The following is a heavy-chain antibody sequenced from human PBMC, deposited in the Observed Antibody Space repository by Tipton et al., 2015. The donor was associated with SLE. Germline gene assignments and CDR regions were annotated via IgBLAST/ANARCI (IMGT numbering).Heavy chain of an antibody. Sequence: TLSLTCPVSGDSISISTYSWGWIRQPPGRGLEWIGSMFYSGSTYYNSSLKSRVTISVDTSKNQFSLKLSSVTAADTSVYYCVRQPTEGWFDPWGRGTLVTVSS. CDR1: GDSISISTYS. J-gene: IGHJ5*02. V-gene: IGHV4-39*01. CDR3: VRQPTEGWFDP. CDR2: MFYSGST.